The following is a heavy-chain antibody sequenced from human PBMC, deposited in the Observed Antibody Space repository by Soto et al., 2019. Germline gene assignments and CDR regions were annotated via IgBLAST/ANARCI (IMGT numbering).Heavy chain of an antibody. CDR1: GGTFSSYA. CDR3: ASRHGYSYGWDYYYGMGV. V-gene: IGHV1-69*06. J-gene: IGHJ6*02. Sequence: SVKVSCKASGGTFSSYAISWVRQAPGQGLEWMGGIIPIFGTANYAQKFQGRVTITADKSTSTAYMELSSLRSEDTAVYYCASRHGYSYGWDYYYGMGVWGQGTTVTVS. CDR2: IIPIFGTA. D-gene: IGHD5-18*01.